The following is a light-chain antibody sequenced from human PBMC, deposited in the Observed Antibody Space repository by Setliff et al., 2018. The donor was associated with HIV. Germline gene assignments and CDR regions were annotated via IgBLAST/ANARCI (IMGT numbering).Light chain of an antibody. CDR2: GAS. Sequence: IVMTQFPVTLSLSPGETAALSCRASQNVNNNLAWHQQKPGRSPRLLIYGASTRATDIPDRFSGSGSGTNFTLIISSLQSEDFAFYYCQQYNNWPQTFGQGTKVDIK. J-gene: IGKJ1*01. CDR3: QQYNNWPQT. V-gene: IGKV3-15*01. CDR1: QNVNNN.